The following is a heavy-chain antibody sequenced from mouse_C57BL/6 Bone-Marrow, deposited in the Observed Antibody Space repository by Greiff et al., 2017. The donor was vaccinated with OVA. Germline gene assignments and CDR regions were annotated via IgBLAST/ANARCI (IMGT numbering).Heavy chain of an antibody. V-gene: IGHV5-12*01. D-gene: IGHD2-4*01. CDR3: AREYMITTEAWFAY. Sequence: EVQVVESGGGLVQPGGSLKLSCAASGFTFSDYYMYWVRQTPEKRLEWVAYISNGGGSTYYPDTVKGRFTISRDNAKNTLYLQMSRLKSEDTAMYYCAREYMITTEAWFAYWGQGTLVTVSA. J-gene: IGHJ3*01. CDR2: ISNGGGST. CDR1: GFTFSDYY.